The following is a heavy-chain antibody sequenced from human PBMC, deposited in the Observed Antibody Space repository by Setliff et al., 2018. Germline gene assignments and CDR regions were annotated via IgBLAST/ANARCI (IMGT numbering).Heavy chain of an antibody. CDR2: IHASGSP. Sequence: SETLSLTCTVSGGSTTSGSFYWSWIRQPAGKKLEWIGRIHASGSPDYNPSSKSRVTISRDTSTNQFSLKLGSVTAADTAVYYCARERYFDWFFEDWGHGTLVTVSS. D-gene: IGHD3-9*01. V-gene: IGHV4-61*02. J-gene: IGHJ4*01. CDR1: GGSTTSGSFY. CDR3: ARERYFDWFFED.